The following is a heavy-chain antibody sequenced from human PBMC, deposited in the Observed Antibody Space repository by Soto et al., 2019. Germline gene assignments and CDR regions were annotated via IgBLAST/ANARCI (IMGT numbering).Heavy chain of an antibody. D-gene: IGHD5-18*01. CDR1: GGSISSSSYY. J-gene: IGHJ6*02. V-gene: IGHV4-39*01. CDR2: IYYSGST. Sequence: PSETLSLTCTVSGGSISSSSYYWGWIRQPPGKGLEWIGSIYYSGSTYYNPSLKSRVTISVDTSKNQFSLKLSSVTAADTAVYYCARHVEYSYRGRYGMDVWGQGTTVTVSS. CDR3: ARHVEYSYRGRYGMDV.